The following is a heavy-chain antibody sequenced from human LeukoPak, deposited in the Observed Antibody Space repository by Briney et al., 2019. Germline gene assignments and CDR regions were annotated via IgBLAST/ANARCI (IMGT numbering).Heavy chain of an antibody. CDR2: INPNSGGT. Sequence: ASVKVSCKASGYTFTGYYMHWVRQAPGRGLEWMGWINPNSGGTNYAQKFQGRVTMTRDTSISTAYMELSRLRSDDTAVYYCASLGYCSGGSCYQASDPWGQGTLVTVSS. V-gene: IGHV1-2*02. CDR1: GYTFTGYY. J-gene: IGHJ5*02. CDR3: ASLGYCSGGSCYQASDP. D-gene: IGHD2-15*01.